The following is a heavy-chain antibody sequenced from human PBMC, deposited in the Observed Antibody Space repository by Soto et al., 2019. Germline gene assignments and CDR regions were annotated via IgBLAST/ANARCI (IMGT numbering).Heavy chain of an antibody. CDR1: GFTFNTYN. Sequence: PGGSLRLSGAAAGFTFNTYNMNWIRQSPGKGLEWVSYILSSSGTIYYADCVKGRFTISRDNPKNSVYLQMNSLRDEDTAVYYCVRDSLFDHWGQGTLVTVSS. J-gene: IGHJ4*02. V-gene: IGHV3-48*02. CDR3: VRDSLFDH. CDR2: ILSSSGTI.